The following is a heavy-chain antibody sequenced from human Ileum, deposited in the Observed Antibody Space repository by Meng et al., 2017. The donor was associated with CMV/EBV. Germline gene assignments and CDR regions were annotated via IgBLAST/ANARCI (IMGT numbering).Heavy chain of an antibody. CDR3: VRASITMIDY. CDR2: ITYSGTT. J-gene: IGHJ4*02. D-gene: IGHD3-22*01. V-gene: IGHV4-39*07. Sequence: QLQLQESAPGLVKPSETLSLTRTVSGDPISSGDYFWGWIRQPPKGLEWVASITYSGTTYYNPSLKSRVTMSVDTSKNQFSLKLNSVTAADTAVYYCVRASITMIDYWGQGTLVTVSS. CDR1: GDPISSGDYF.